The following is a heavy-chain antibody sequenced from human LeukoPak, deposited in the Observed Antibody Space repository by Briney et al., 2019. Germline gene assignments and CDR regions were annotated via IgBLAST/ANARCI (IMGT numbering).Heavy chain of an antibody. CDR1: GFTFSSYG. V-gene: IGHV3-30*03. D-gene: IGHD2-2*01. CDR2: ISYDGSNK. J-gene: IGHJ4*02. CDR3: ARVGSSH. Sequence: GRSLRLSCAASGFTFSSYGMHWVRQAPGKGLEWVAVISYDGSNKYYADSVKGRFTISRDNSKNTLYLQMNSLRAEDTAVYYCARVGSSHWGQGTLVTVSS.